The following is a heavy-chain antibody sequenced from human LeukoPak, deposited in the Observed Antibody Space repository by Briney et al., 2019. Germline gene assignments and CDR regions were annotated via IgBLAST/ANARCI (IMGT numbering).Heavy chain of an antibody. CDR2: ISYDGSNK. Sequence: GGSLRLSCAASGITFSNYGMNWVRQAPGKGLEWLVLISYDGSNKYYADSVKGRFTISRDNSKNSLYLQMNSLRAEDTAVYYCAGSDTTGYSPREWDYWYFDLWGRGTLVTVSS. CDR3: AGSDTTGYSPREWDYWYFDL. V-gene: IGHV3-30*03. D-gene: IGHD3-9*01. J-gene: IGHJ2*01. CDR1: GITFSNYG.